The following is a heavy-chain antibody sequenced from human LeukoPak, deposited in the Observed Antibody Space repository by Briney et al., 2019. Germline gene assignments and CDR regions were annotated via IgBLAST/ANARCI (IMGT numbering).Heavy chain of an antibody. Sequence: SVKVSCKASGGTFSSYAISWVRQAPGQGLEWMGGIIPIFGTANYAQKFQGRVTITADESTSTAYLELSSLRSEDTAVYYCAGSGYYRYYFDYWGQGTLVTVSS. CDR1: GGTFSSYA. V-gene: IGHV1-69*13. J-gene: IGHJ4*02. D-gene: IGHD3-22*01. CDR3: AGSGYYRYYFDY. CDR2: IIPIFGTA.